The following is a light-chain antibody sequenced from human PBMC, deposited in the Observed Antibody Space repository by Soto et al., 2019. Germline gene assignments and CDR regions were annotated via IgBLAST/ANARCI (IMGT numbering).Light chain of an antibody. Sequence: QSVLTQPASVSGSPGQSITISCTGTSSDVGGYNYVSWYQQHPGKAPKLMIYDVSNRPSGVSNRFSGSKSGTTSSLTSSGLQAEDEADYYCSSYTSCSTYVFGTGTKVTVL. CDR3: SSYTSCSTYV. CDR1: SSDVGGYNY. CDR2: DVS. V-gene: IGLV2-14*01. J-gene: IGLJ1*01.